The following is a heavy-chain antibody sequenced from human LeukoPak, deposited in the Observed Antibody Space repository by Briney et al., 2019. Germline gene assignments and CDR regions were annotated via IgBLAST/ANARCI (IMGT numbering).Heavy chain of an antibody. CDR1: GGSTSSSGYY. J-gene: IGHJ4*02. Sequence: SETLSLTCTVSGGSTSSSGYYWGWIRQPPGKGLEWIGSIYYSGSTYYNPSLKSRVTISVDTSKNQFSLKLSSVTAADTAVYYCARLYCSSTSCYSWLWGQGTPVTVSS. CDR2: IYYSGST. V-gene: IGHV4-39*01. CDR3: ARLYCSSTSCYSWL. D-gene: IGHD2-2*01.